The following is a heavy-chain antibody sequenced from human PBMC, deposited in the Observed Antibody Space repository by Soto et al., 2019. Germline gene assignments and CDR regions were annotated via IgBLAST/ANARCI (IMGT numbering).Heavy chain of an antibody. D-gene: IGHD3-10*01. Sequence: SETLSLTCTVSGVSISSGDYYWILIRQPPGKGLEWIGYIYYSGSTYYNPSLKSRVTISVDTSKNQFSLKLSSVTAADTAVYYCASRITMVRGVMVFDYWGQGTLVTVSS. CDR1: GVSISSGDYY. CDR2: IYYSGST. CDR3: ASRITMVRGVMVFDY. J-gene: IGHJ4*02. V-gene: IGHV4-30-4*01.